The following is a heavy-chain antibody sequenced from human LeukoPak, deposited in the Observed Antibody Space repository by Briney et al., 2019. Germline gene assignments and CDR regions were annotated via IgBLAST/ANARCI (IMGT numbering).Heavy chain of an antibody. J-gene: IGHJ4*02. CDR3: AKESGKFDY. CDR2: ISGDGVST. Sequence: GGSLRLSCVASGLPIADFAMHWVRQAPAKGLEWVSLISGDGVSTFYADSVKGRFRISRDNSKNSLYLEMNSLRTEDAAMYYCAKESGKFDYWGQGTPVAVSS. CDR1: GLPIADFA. V-gene: IGHV3-43*02.